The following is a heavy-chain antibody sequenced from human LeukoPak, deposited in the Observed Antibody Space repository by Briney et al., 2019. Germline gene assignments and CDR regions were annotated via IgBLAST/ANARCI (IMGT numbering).Heavy chain of an antibody. V-gene: IGHV5-10-1*01. CDR1: GYTFTNSW. J-gene: IGHJ6*02. D-gene: IGHD6-13*01. CDR2: IDPSDSYT. CDR3: ARQRSIAAAGFYYYYGMDV. Sequence: GESLKISCKGSGYTFTNSWISWVRQMPGEGLDYMGRIDPSDSYTNYSPSFQGHVTISADKSISTAYLQWSSLKASDTAMYYCARQRSIAAAGFYYYYGMDVWGQGTTVTVSS.